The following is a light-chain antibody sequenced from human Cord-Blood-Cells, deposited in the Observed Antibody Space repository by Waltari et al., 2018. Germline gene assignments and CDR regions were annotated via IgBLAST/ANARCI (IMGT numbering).Light chain of an antibody. CDR1: SSYVGGYNS. Sequence: QSALTQPASVSGSHGQSSTISCTGTSSYVGGYNSVSWYQQHPGKAPKLMIYDVRNRPSGFSNRFSGSKSGNTASLNISGHQDEDEADYYCSSYTSSSTWVFGGGTKLTVL. CDR3: SSYTSSSTWV. V-gene: IGLV2-14*03. J-gene: IGLJ3*02. CDR2: DVR.